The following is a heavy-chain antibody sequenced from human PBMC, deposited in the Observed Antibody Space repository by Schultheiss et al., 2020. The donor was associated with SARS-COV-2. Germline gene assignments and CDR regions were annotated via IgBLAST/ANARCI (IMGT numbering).Heavy chain of an antibody. Sequence: GESLKISCAASGFTFSSYDMHWIRQAPGKGLEWVSYISSSGSTIYYADSVKGRFTISRDNSKNTLYLQMNSLRAEDTAVYYCARDSYGSPGMDVWGQGTTVTVSS. J-gene: IGHJ6*02. CDR2: ISSSGSTI. CDR1: GFTFSSYD. CDR3: ARDSYGSPGMDV. D-gene: IGHD5-18*01. V-gene: IGHV3-48*01.